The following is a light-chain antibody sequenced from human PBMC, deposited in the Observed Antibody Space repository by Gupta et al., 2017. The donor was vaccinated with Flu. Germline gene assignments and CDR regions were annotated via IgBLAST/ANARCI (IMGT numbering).Light chain of an antibody. Sequence: QSALTQPASVSGSPGQPITISCTGTSSDVGGYNYVSWYQHHPGKVPELMIYEVSSRPAGISHRFSGSKSGNTASLTISGLQAEDEADYYCSSYTSSDTLVFGGGTKLTVL. CDR2: EVS. CDR3: SSYTSSDTLV. V-gene: IGLV2-14*01. CDR1: SSDVGGYNY. J-gene: IGLJ2*01.